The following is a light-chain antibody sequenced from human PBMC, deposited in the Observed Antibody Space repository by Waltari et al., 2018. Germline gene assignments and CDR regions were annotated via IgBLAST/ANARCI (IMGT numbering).Light chain of an antibody. J-gene: IGKJ4*01. CDR1: QSVGNY. Sequence: EIVLTQSPATLSLSPGERATLSCRASQSVGNYLGWYQQKPGQAPRLLIYDASNRATGIPARFSGRGCGTDFTLTISSLEPEDFAVYYCQQRSDWPLTFGGGTKVEIK. CDR2: DAS. V-gene: IGKV3-11*01. CDR3: QQRSDWPLT.